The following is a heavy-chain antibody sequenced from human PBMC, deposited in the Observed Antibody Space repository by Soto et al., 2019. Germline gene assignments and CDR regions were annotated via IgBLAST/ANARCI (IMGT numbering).Heavy chain of an antibody. J-gene: IGHJ6*02. V-gene: IGHV3-74*01. CDR1: GFTFSTYW. CDR3: ARVDGDYTMDV. D-gene: IGHD4-17*01. CDR2: INSDGSST. Sequence: EVQLVESGGGLVQPGGSLRLSCAASGFTFSTYWLHWVRQTPGKGLVCVSRINSDGSSTNYADSVKGRITIFRDNAKNTLYLQMNSLRAEDTAVYYCARVDGDYTMDVWGQGTTVTVSS.